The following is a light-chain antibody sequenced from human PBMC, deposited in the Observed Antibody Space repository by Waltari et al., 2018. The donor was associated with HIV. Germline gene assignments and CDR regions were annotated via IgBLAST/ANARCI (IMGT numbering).Light chain of an antibody. J-gene: IGKJ4*01. CDR3: QQRTKWPT. Sequence: VLTQSPATLSLSPGERATLSCRASQSVFTYLAWYQQKPGQAPRLLIYDASNRATGIPARFSASGSGTDFTLTISSLEPEDFAVYFCQQRTKWPTFGGGTKVEIK. CDR1: QSVFTY. V-gene: IGKV3-11*01. CDR2: DAS.